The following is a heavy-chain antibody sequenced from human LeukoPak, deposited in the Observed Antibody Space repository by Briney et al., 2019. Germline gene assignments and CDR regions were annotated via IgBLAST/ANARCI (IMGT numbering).Heavy chain of an antibody. V-gene: IGHV1-18*01. CDR3: ARARVTMVRGVSSFDY. CDR1: GYTFTSYG. D-gene: IGHD3-10*01. Sequence: GASVKVSCKASGYTFTSYGVSWVRQAPGQGLEWMGWISTYNGNTNYAQKVQGRVTMTTDTSTSTAYMELRSLRSDDTAVYYCARARVTMVRGVSSFDYWGQGTLVTVSS. CDR2: ISTYNGNT. J-gene: IGHJ4*02.